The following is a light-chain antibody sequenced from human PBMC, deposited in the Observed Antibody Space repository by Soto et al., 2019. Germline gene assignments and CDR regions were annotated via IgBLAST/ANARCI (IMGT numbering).Light chain of an antibody. J-gene: IGKJ4*01. V-gene: IGKV3D-20*02. CDR3: QQRSKWPLT. CDR1: QSVSSSY. Sequence: ETMMTQSPVTLCVSPGERATLSCRASQSVSSSYLAWYQQKPGQAPRLLIYGASSGATGIPDRFSGSGSGTDFTLTISRLEPEDFAVYYCQQRSKWPLTFGGGAKVDI. CDR2: GAS.